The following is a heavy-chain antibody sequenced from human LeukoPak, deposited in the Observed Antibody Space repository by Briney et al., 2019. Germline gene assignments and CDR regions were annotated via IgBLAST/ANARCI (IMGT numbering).Heavy chain of an antibody. CDR2: ISYDGSNK. CDR3: ASVYGSGRLDY. V-gene: IGHV3-30*03. D-gene: IGHD3-10*01. CDR1: GFTFRSYG. Sequence: GRSLRLSCAASGFTFRSYGMHWVRQAPGKGLEWVAVISYDGSNKYYADSVKGRFTISRDNSKNTLYLQMNSLRAEDTAIYYCASVYGSGRLDYWGQGTLVTVSS. J-gene: IGHJ4*02.